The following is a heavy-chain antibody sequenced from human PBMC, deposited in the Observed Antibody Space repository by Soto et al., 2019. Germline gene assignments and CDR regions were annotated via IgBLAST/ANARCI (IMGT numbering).Heavy chain of an antibody. J-gene: IGHJ4*02. CDR3: ARDTYYYDASGYYYAT. CDR2: ISSDGSNE. V-gene: IGHV3-30*03. CDR1: GFTFSTYG. Sequence: QVQLVESGGGVVQPGRSLRLSCAASGFTFSTYGMHWVRQAPGKGLEWVALISSDGSNEYYADSVKGRFTISRYNSQNTLYLQMNTLRAEDTAVYHCARDTYYYDASGYYYATWGQGTLVTVSS. D-gene: IGHD3-22*01.